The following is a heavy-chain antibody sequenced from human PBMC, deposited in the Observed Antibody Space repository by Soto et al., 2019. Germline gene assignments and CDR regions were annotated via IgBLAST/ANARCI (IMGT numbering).Heavy chain of an antibody. V-gene: IGHV4-4*02. CDR3: ARGIFYAFDI. J-gene: IGHJ3*02. D-gene: IGHD3-9*01. Sequence: QVQLQESGPGVVKPSGTLSLTCAVSGVSISNPNWWAWVRQAPGKGLECVGEIDHSGSTNYKPSLNSRVTISLDRSKNKFDLKLSSVAAADTAVYYCARGIFYAFDIWGQGTMVTVSS. CDR2: IDHSGST. CDR1: GVSISNPNW.